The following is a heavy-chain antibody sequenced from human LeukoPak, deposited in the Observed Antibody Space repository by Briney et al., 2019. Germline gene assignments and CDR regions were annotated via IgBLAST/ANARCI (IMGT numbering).Heavy chain of an antibody. V-gene: IGHV4-34*01. CDR1: GGSFSGYY. Sequence: PSETLSLTCAVYGGSFSGYYWSWIRQPPGKGLEWIGEINHSGSTNYNPSLKSRVTISVDTSKNQFSLKLNSVTAADTAVYYCARTAGGGGLDYWGQGTLVTVSS. CDR3: ARTAGGGGLDY. J-gene: IGHJ4*02. D-gene: IGHD3-16*01. CDR2: INHSGST.